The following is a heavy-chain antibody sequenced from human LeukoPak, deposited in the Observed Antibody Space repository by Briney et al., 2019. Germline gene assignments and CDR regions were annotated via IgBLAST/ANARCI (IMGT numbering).Heavy chain of an antibody. V-gene: IGHV1-8*01. CDR1: GYTFTSYD. CDR2: MNPNSGNT. J-gene: IGHJ5*02. CDR3: ARAYPGEFDR. Sequence: GASVTVSCKASGYTFTSYDINGVRQAPGQGLEWMGWMNPNSGNTGYAQKFQGRVTMTRNTSISTAYMELSSLRSEDTAVYYCARAYPGEFDRWGQGTLVTVSS. D-gene: IGHD2-15*01.